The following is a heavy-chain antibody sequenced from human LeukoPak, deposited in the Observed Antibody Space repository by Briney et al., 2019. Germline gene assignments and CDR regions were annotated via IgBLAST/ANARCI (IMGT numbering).Heavy chain of an antibody. CDR3: ARQLRGGAFDI. CDR1: GFTFSSYW. CDR2: IKQDGSEK. Sequence: GGSLRLSCAAPGFTFSSYWMSWVRQAPGKGLEWVANIKQDGSEKYYVDSVKGRFTISRDNAKNSLYLQMNSLRAEDTAVCYCARQLRGGAFDIWGQGTMVTVSS. D-gene: IGHD3-10*01. J-gene: IGHJ3*02. V-gene: IGHV3-7*01.